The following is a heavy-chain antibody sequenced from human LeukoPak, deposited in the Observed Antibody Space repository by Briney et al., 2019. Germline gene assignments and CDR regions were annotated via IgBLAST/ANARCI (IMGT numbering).Heavy chain of an antibody. J-gene: IGHJ4*02. CDR3: ANEERYTFDC. CDR2: ISYDGSNK. Sequence: PGGSLRLSCAASGFTFSSYGMHWVRQAPGKGLEWVAVISYDGSNKYYADSVKGRFTISRDNSKNTLYLQMNSLRAEDTAVYYCANEERYTFDCWGQGTLVTVSS. D-gene: IGHD1-1*01. V-gene: IGHV3-30*18. CDR1: GFTFSSYG.